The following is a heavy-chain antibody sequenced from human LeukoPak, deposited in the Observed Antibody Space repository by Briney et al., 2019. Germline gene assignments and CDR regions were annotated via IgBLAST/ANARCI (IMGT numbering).Heavy chain of an antibody. V-gene: IGHV3-23*01. D-gene: IGHD1-1*01. CDR3: AKAARGVSTGRGDYFDY. CDR1: GFTFSSYA. CDR2: ISGTGGST. Sequence: GGTLRLSCAASGFTFSSYAMSWVRQAPGKGLEWVSVISGTGGSTYYADSVKGRFTISRDNSKNTLYLQMNSLRAEDTAVYYCAKAARGVSTGRGDYFDYWGQGTLVTISS. J-gene: IGHJ4*02.